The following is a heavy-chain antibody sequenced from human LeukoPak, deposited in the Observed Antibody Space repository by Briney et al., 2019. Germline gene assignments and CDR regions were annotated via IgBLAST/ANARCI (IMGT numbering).Heavy chain of an antibody. Sequence: SETLSLTCAVSGYSISSGYYWGWIRQPPGKGLEWIGSIYHSRSTYYNPSLKSRVTISVDTSKNQFSLKLSSVTAADTAVYYCARGPEQYYYDSSGYYYGKSYFDYWGQGTLVTVSS. D-gene: IGHD3-22*01. CDR1: GYSISSGYY. CDR2: IYHSRST. CDR3: ARGPEQYYYDSSGYYYGKSYFDY. J-gene: IGHJ4*02. V-gene: IGHV4-38-2*01.